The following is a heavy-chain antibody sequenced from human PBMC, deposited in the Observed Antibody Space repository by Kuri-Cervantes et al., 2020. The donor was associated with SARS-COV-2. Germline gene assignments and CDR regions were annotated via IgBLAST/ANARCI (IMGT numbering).Heavy chain of an antibody. J-gene: IGHJ6*02. CDR1: GYTFTSYG. Sequence: ASVKVSCKASGYTFTSYGISWVRQAPGQGLEWMGWISAYNGNTNYAEKLQDRVTMTTDTSTSTAYMEMRSLRSDDTAVYYCARDHMQLKGMDVWGQGTTVTVSS. D-gene: IGHD6-13*01. CDR3: ARDHMQLKGMDV. CDR2: ISAYNGNT. V-gene: IGHV1-18*04.